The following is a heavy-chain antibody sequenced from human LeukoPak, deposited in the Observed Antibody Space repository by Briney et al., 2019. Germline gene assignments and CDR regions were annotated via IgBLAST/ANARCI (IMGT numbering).Heavy chain of an antibody. V-gene: IGHV3-48*01. D-gene: IGHD1-14*01. CDR2: ISSSSTI. J-gene: IGHJ6*03. CDR3: ARGGPGNYYYYMDV. Sequence: GGSLRLSCAASGFTFSSYSMNWVRQAPGKGLEWVSYISSSSTIYYAVSVKGRFTISRDNAKNSLYLQMNSLRAEDTAVYYCARGGPGNYYYYMDVWGKGTTVTVSS. CDR1: GFTFSSYS.